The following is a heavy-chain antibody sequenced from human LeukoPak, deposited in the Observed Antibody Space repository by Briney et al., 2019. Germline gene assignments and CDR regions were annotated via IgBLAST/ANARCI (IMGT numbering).Heavy chain of an antibody. V-gene: IGHV4-59*01. D-gene: IGHD5-18*01. Sequence: TASETLSLTCTVSGGSISSYYWSWIRQPPGKGLEWIRYIYYSGSTNYNPSLKSRVTISVDTSKNQFSLKLSSVTAADTAVYYCAGGYSYGSTYYYMDVWGKGTTVTISS. CDR1: GGSISSYY. J-gene: IGHJ6*03. CDR2: IYYSGST. CDR3: AGGYSYGSTYYYMDV.